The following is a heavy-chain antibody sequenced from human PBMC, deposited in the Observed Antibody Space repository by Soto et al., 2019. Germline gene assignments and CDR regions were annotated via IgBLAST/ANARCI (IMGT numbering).Heavy chain of an antibody. CDR3: ARGPEGFHPLSNNWFDP. CDR2: INHSGST. CDR1: GGSFSGYY. V-gene: IGHV4-34*01. D-gene: IGHD3-10*01. Sequence: SETLSLTCAVYGGSFSGYYWSWIRQPPGKGLEWIGEINHSGSTNYNPSLKSRVTISVDTSKNQFSLKLSSVTAADTAVYYCARGPEGFHPLSNNWFDPWGQGTPVTVSS. J-gene: IGHJ5*02.